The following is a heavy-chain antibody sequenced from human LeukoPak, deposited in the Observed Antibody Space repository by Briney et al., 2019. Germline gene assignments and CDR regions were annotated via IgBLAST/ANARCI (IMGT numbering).Heavy chain of an antibody. CDR3: ARTDSSIAARPAHNY. J-gene: IGHJ4*02. CDR2: IYYSGST. D-gene: IGHD6-6*01. Sequence: PSETLSLTCTVSGGSISSSFYYWGWIRQPPGKGLEWIGSIYYSGSTYYNPSLKSRVTISVDTSKNQFSLKLSSVTAADTAVYYCARTDSSIAARPAHNYWGQGTLVTVSS. V-gene: IGHV4-39*01. CDR1: GGSISSSFYY.